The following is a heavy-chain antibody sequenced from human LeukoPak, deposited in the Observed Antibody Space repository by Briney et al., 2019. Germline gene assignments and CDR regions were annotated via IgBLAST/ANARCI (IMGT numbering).Heavy chain of an antibody. J-gene: IGHJ4*02. CDR1: GFTFSDYY. V-gene: IGHV3-11*01. D-gene: IGHD3-10*01. Sequence: GGSLRLSCAASGFTFSDYYMSWMRQAPGKGLDWVSYISSSGDTKYYADSVKGRFTISRDNAKNSLSLQMDSLTAEDTAVYYCARARGSYSFDFWGQGTLVTVSS. CDR2: ISSSGDTK. CDR3: ARARGSYSFDF.